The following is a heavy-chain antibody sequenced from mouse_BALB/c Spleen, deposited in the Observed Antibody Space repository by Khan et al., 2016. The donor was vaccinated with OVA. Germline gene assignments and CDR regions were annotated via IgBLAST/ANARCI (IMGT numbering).Heavy chain of an antibody. J-gene: IGHJ2*01. D-gene: IGHD1-1*01. CDR1: GYSITSDYA. V-gene: IGHV3-2*02. Sequence: EVQLQESGPGLVKPSQSLSLTCTVTGYSITSDYAWNWIRQFPGNKLEWMGYISYSGNTKYNPSLKSRISITRDTSKNQFFLHFNSVTTEDTATYYGARIYGGDFDYWGQGTTLTVSS. CDR3: ARIYGGDFDY. CDR2: ISYSGNT.